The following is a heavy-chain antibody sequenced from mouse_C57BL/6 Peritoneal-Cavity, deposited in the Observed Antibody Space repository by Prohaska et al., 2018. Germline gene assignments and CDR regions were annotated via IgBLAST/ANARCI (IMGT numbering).Heavy chain of an antibody. D-gene: IGHD1-1*01. CDR1: GFTFSDFY. CDR3: ARYSHYGGGFAY. V-gene: IGHV7-1*01. Sequence: EVKLVESGGGLVQSGRSLRLSCATSGFTFSDFYMEWVRQAPGKGLEWIAASRNKANDYTTEYSASVKGRFIVSRDTSQSILYLQMNALRAEDTAIYYCARYSHYGGGFAYWGQGTLVTVSA. CDR2: SRNKANDYTT. J-gene: IGHJ3*01.